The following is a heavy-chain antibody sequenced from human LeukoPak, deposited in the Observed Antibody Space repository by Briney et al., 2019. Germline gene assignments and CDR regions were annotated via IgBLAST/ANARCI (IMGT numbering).Heavy chain of an antibody. CDR1: GFTFSSYW. D-gene: IGHD3-22*01. CDR2: INSDGSST. Sequence: PGGSLRLSCAASGFTFSSYWMHWVRQAPGKGLVWVSRINSDGSSTSYADSVKGRFTISRDNAKNTLYLQMNSLRAEDTAVYYCARDGYYHDSSGYYRYFDYWGQGTLVTVSS. CDR3: ARDGYYHDSSGYYRYFDY. V-gene: IGHV3-74*01. J-gene: IGHJ4*02.